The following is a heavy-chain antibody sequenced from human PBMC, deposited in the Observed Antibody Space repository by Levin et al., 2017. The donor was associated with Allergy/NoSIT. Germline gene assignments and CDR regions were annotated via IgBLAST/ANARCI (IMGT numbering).Heavy chain of an antibody. CDR2: IYHSGST. CDR1: GGSISSGGYS. Sequence: SETLSLTCAVSGGSISSGGYSWSWIRQPPGKGLEWIGYIYHSGSTYYNPSLKSRVTISVDRSKNQFSLKLSSVTAADTAVYYCARGDCSGGSCFKDYWGQGTLVTVSS. J-gene: IGHJ4*02. CDR3: ARGDCSGGSCFKDY. D-gene: IGHD2-15*01. V-gene: IGHV4-30-2*01.